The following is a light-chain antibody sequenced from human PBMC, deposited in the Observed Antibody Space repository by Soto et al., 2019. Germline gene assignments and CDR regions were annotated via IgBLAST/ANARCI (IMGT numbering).Light chain of an antibody. J-gene: IGKJ1*01. V-gene: IGKV1-39*01. Sequence: DIQMTQSPSSLSASVGDRVTITCRASQTITSDLNWYQQRPGKAPKLLIYAASNLQSAVPSRFSGSGSGTDFTFIISSLQPEDSATYYCQQTYSTPGWTFGQGTKVEIK. CDR3: QQTYSTPGWT. CDR1: QTITSD. CDR2: AAS.